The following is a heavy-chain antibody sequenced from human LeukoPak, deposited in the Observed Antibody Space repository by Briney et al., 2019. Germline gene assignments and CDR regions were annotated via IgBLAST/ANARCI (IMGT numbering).Heavy chain of an antibody. CDR3: ASEGIAAAADI. V-gene: IGHV3-48*03. CDR2: ISGSGSTI. D-gene: IGHD6-13*01. Sequence: RGSLRLSCAASGFTFSTYGMNWVRQAPGKGLEWLSYISGSGSTIYSADSLKGRFTISRDNTKNSLYLQMNSLRGEDTAVYYCASEGIAAAADIWGQGTMVTVSS. J-gene: IGHJ3*02. CDR1: GFTFSTYG.